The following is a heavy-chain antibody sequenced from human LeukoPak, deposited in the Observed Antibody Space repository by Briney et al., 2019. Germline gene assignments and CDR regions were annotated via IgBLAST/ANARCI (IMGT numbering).Heavy chain of an antibody. CDR1: GFTFDDYA. D-gene: IGHD5-18*01. Sequence: GGSLRLSCAASGFTFDDYAMHWVRQAPGKGLEWVSGISWNSGSIGYADSVKGRFTISRDNAKNSLYLQMNSLRAEDTALYYCAKDMAMVPWGQGTLVTVSS. V-gene: IGHV3-9*01. CDR2: ISWNSGSI. J-gene: IGHJ5*02. CDR3: AKDMAMVP.